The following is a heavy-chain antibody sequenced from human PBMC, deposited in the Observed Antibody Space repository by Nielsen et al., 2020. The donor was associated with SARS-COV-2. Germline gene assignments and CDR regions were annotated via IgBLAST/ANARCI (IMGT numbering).Heavy chain of an antibody. J-gene: IGHJ6*02. Sequence: GESLKISCAASGFIFSSYAMTWVRQAPGKGLEWVSVIYSGGGSIYYVDSVKGRFTISRDNAKNSLYLQMNSLRAEDTALYFCARDLGEMATIKFYYAMDVWGRGTTVTVSS. CDR3: ARDLGEMATIKFYYAMDV. CDR2: IYSGGGSI. V-gene: IGHV3-23*03. D-gene: IGHD5-24*01. CDR1: GFIFSSYA.